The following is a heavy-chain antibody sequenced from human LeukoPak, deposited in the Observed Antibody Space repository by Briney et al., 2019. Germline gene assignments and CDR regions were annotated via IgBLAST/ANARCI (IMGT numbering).Heavy chain of an antibody. V-gene: IGHV4-61*05. CDR1: GGSISSSSYY. CDR3: ARVPGPKEYYYYMDV. CDR2: IYYSGST. Sequence: SETLSLTCTVSGGSISSSSYYWGWIRQPPGKGLEWIGYIYYSGSTNYNPSLKSRVTISVDTSKNQFSLKLSSVTAADTAVYYCARVPGPKEYYYYMDVWGKGTTVTVSS. J-gene: IGHJ6*03.